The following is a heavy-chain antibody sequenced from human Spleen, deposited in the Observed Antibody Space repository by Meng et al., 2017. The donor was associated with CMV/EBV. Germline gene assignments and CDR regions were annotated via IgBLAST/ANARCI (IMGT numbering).Heavy chain of an antibody. V-gene: IGHV1-2*02. CDR3: AGSLGYSSLFGIDT. CDR2: INPKSGKT. CDR1: GYIFIDKY. D-gene: IGHD6-13*01. Sequence: ASVKVSCKTSGYIFIDKYLHWVRQAPGQGLEWMGCINPKSGKTDYAQKFKDRVTMTRDTSINTAYMQLSSLRSDDTALYYCAGSLGYSSLFGIDTWGKGTLVTVSS. J-gene: IGHJ5*02.